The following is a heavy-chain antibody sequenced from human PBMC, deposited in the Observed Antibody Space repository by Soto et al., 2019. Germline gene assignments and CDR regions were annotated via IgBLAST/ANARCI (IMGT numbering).Heavy chain of an antibody. CDR3: AREDSIIIPAASDF. J-gene: IGHJ4*02. Sequence: GGSLRLSCTVSGFAFNNYGINWVRQAPGKGLEWVSSISKSDYTYYSDSVKGRFAISRDSAKSSVSLQMNTLRVEDTAVYYCAREDSIIIPAASDFWGQGTLVTVSS. D-gene: IGHD2-2*01. CDR2: ISKSDYT. CDR1: GFAFNNYG. V-gene: IGHV3-21*01.